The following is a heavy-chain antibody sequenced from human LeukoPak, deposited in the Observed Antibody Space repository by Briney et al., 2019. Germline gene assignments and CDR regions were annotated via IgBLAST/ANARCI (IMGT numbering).Heavy chain of an antibody. CDR1: GGTFSSYA. V-gene: IGHV1-69*05. CDR3: ARVSASMDLSGWSYNWFDP. J-gene: IGHJ5*02. CDR2: IIPIFGTA. D-gene: IGHD6-19*01. Sequence: SVKVSCKASGGTFSSYAISWVRQAPGQGLEWMGRIIPIFGTASYAQKFQGRVTITTDESTSTAYMELSSLRSEDTAVYYCARVSASMDLSGWSYNWFDPWAQGTLVTVSS.